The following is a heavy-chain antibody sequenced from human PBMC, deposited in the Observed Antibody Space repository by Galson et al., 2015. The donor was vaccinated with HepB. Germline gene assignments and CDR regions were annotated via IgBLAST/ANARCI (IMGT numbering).Heavy chain of an antibody. CDR3: AKGGGSSRPTYSGSYQRPSQRYYFDY. CDR1: GFTFSSYA. Sequence: SLRLSCAASGFTFSSYAMHWVRQAPGKGLEWVAVISYDGSNKYYADSVKGRFTISRDNSKNTLYLQMNSLRAEDTAVYYCAKGGGSSRPTYSGSYQRPSQRYYFDYWGQGTLVTVSS. CDR2: ISYDGSNK. J-gene: IGHJ4*02. D-gene: IGHD1-26*01. V-gene: IGHV3-30-3*01.